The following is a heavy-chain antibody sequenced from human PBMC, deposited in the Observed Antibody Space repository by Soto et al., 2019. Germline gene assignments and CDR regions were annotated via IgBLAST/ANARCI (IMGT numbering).Heavy chain of an antibody. Sequence: ESVGGLVQPGGSRRLSCSTSGFTLNTYALNWVGQAPGKGLNGVSALSGSGGTTYYADSVRGRFTISRDNSKNTLFLQLNSLRAEDTALYYCAKQRAGYGSGSDTYYFDFWGQGTLVTVSS. V-gene: IGHV3-23*01. CDR2: LSGSGGTT. D-gene: IGHD3-10*01. J-gene: IGHJ4*02. CDR1: GFTLNTYA. CDR3: AKQRAGYGSGSDTYYFDF.